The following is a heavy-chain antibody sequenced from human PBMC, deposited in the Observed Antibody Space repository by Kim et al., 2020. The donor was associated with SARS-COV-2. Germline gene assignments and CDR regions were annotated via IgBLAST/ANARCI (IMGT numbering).Heavy chain of an antibody. D-gene: IGHD3-22*01. V-gene: IGHV4-30-2*05. J-gene: IGHJ4*02. Sequence: PSLRSRLTISVATSKNQFSLKLNSVTAADTAVYFCARGSSGPNLLDYWGQGTLVTVSS. CDR3: ARGSSGPNLLDY.